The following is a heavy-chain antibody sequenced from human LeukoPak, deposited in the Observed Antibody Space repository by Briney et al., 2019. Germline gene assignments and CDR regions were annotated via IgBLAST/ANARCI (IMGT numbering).Heavy chain of an antibody. V-gene: IGHV3-21*01. CDR2: ISNTKNEM. J-gene: IGHJ4*02. CDR1: GFTFGTYN. D-gene: IGHD2-15*01. Sequence: GGSLRLSCAASGFTFGTYNMNWVRQPPGKGLEWVSSISNTKNEMYYADSVKGRFTISRNNAKNSLYLQMNSLRAEDTAVYYCAREGRSTSVWCSGGSCYDFDYWGQGVLVTVSS. CDR3: AREGRSTSVWCSGGSCYDFDY.